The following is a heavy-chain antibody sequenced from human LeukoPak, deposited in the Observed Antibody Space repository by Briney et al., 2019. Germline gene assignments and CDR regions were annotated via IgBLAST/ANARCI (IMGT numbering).Heavy chain of an antibody. CDR3: AREARYESSGYYFDF. V-gene: IGHV3-33*01. D-gene: IGHD3-22*01. Sequence: GRSLRLSCEASGSTFSSKGMHWVRQAPGKGLEWVAVIWYDGSSKYYADSVKGRFTISRDNSKNTLYLQMTSLRAEDTAVYYCAREARYESSGYYFDFWGQGTQVTVSS. CDR1: GSTFSSKG. CDR2: IWYDGSSK. J-gene: IGHJ4*02.